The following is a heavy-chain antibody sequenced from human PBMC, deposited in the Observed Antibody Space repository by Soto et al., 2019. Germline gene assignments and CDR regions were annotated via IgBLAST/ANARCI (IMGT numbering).Heavy chain of an antibody. CDR2: IYSSGSA. V-gene: IGHV4-61*08. D-gene: IGHD6-19*01. J-gene: IGHJ6*02. CDR1: GDSVSSGGYY. CDR3: ARGFSSVSMDA. Sequence: SETLSLTCTVSGDSVSSGGYYWSWIRQPPGKGLEWIGYIYSSGSANYNPSLKSRVTISRDTPKNQISLKVASVTAADTAGYYCARGFSSVSMDAWGQGXTVTVYS.